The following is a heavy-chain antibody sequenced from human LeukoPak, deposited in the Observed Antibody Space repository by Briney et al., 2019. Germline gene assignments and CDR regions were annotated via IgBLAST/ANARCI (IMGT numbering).Heavy chain of an antibody. CDR1: AFTVNSNY. CDR2: IYSNDNT. Sequence: GGSLRLSCAASAFTVNSNYMSWVRQAPGKGLEWVSVIYSNDNTYYADSVKGRFTISRDISESTLYLQMNSLRPEDTAVYYCARDLWDATGYWGQGTLVTVSS. V-gene: IGHV3-66*03. J-gene: IGHJ4*02. D-gene: IGHD1-14*01. CDR3: ARDLWDATGY.